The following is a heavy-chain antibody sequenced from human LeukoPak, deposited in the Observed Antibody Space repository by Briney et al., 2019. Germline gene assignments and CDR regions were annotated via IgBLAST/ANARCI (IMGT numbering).Heavy chain of an antibody. J-gene: IGHJ6*02. V-gene: IGHV3-53*04. Sequence: GRSLRLSCAASGFTFSSYAMHWVRQAPGKGLGWVSVIYSGGSTYYADSVKGRFTISRHNSKNTLYLQMNSLRAEDTAVYYCARGSPAPYYYYGMDVWGQGTTVTVSS. CDR2: IYSGGST. CDR3: ARGSPAPYYYYGMDV. CDR1: GFTFSSYA.